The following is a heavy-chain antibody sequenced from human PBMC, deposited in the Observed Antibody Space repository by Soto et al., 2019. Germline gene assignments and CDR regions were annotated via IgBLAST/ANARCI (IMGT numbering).Heavy chain of an antibody. D-gene: IGHD4-4*01. CDR3: ARALYSNYNYYYYGMDV. J-gene: IGHJ6*02. CDR1: GGTFNSYA. Sequence: QVQLVQSGAEVKKPGSSVKVSCKASGGTFNSYAISWVRQAPGQGLEWMGGIIPIFGTANYAQKFQGRVTISAEKSTSTVYMELRSLRSEDTAVYYCARALYSNYNYYYYGMDVWGQGTTVTVSS. V-gene: IGHV1-69*06. CDR2: IIPIFGTA.